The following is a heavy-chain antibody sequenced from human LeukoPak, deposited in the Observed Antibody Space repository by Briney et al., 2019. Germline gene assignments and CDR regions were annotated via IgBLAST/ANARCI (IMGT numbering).Heavy chain of an antibody. D-gene: IGHD6-19*01. CDR3: ARVRYSSGWYYFDY. J-gene: IGHJ4*02. V-gene: IGHV4-34*01. Sequence: SETLSLTCAVYGGSFSGYYWSWIRQPPGKGLEWIGEINHSGSTNYNPSLKSRVTISVDTSKNQFSLKLSSVTAADTAVYYCARVRYSSGWYYFDYWGQGTLVTVSS. CDR2: INHSGST. CDR1: GGSFSGYY.